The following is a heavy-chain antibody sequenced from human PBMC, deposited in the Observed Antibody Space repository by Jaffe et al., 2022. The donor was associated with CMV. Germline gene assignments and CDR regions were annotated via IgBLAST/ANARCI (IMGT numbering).Heavy chain of an antibody. CDR2: IYYSGST. J-gene: IGHJ4*02. Sequence: QVQLQESGPGLVKPSETLSLTCTVSGGSISSYYWSWIRQPPGKGLEWIGYIYYSGSTNYNPSLKSRVTISVDTSKNQFSLKLSSVTAADTAVYYCARRSSSWLSYFDYWGQGTLVTVSS. CDR3: ARRSSSWLSYFDY. D-gene: IGHD6-13*01. CDR1: GGSISSYY. V-gene: IGHV4-59*01.